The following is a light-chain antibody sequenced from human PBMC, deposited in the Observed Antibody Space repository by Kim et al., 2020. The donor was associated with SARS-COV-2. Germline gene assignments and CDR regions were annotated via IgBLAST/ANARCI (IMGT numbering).Light chain of an antibody. CDR2: LNSDGSH. CDR1: SGHSSYA. J-gene: IGLJ3*02. V-gene: IGLV4-69*01. CDR3: QTWGTGIQV. Sequence: SVKLTCTLSSGHSSYAIACHQQQPEKGPRYLMKLNSDGSHSKGDGIPDRFSGASSGAERYLTISSLQSEDEADYYCQTWGTGIQVFGGGTKLTVL.